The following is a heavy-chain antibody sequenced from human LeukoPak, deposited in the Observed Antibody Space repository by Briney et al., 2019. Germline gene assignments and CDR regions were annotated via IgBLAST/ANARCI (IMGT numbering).Heavy chain of an antibody. D-gene: IGHD3-3*01. CDR1: GGTFSSYA. V-gene: IGHV1-8*02. Sequence: ASVKVSCKASGGTFSSYAISWVRQATGQGLEWMGWMNPNSGNTGYAQKFQGRVTMTRNTSISTAYMELSSLRSEDTAVYYCARARRRFLEWLLSQYYFDYWGQGTLVTVSS. CDR3: ARARRRFLEWLLSQYYFDY. CDR2: MNPNSGNT. J-gene: IGHJ4*02.